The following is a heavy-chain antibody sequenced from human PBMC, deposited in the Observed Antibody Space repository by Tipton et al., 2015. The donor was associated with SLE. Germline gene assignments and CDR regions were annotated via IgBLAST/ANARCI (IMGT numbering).Heavy chain of an antibody. CDR1: GGSFRSHF. V-gene: IGHV4-59*11. D-gene: IGHD3/OR15-3a*01. CDR2: IDHRGST. J-gene: IGHJ6*02. CDR3: ARSGGWTGSFYGMDV. Sequence: TLSLTCIVSGGSFRSHFWSWVRQPPGKGLEWIGYIDHRGSTSSNPSLESRVTISVDTSKNEVSLRLTSVTAVDTAVYYCARSGGWTGSFYGMDVWGQGTTVTVSS.